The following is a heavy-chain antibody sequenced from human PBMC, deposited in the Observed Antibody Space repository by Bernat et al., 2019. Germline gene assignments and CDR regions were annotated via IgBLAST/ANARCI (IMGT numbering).Heavy chain of an antibody. CDR3: ARDGGGRGYDYDYYYGMDV. CDR2: IYYSGST. D-gene: IGHD5-12*01. V-gene: IGHV4-31*03. CDR1: GGSISSGGYY. Sequence: QVQLQESGPGLVKPSQTLSLTCTVSGGSISSGGYYWSWIRQHPGKGLEWIGYIYYSGSTYYNPSLKSRVTISVDTSKNQFSLKLSSVTAAETAVYYGARDGGGRGYDYDYYYGMDVWGQGTTVTVSS. J-gene: IGHJ6*02.